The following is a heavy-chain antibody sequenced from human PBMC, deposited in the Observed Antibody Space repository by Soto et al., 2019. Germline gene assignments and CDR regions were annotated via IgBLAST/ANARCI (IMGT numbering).Heavy chain of an antibody. D-gene: IGHD3-22*01. CDR3: ARILVVITSQSVYFDY. V-gene: IGHV4-39*01. J-gene: IGHJ4*02. Sequence: SETLSLTCTVSGGSISSSSYYWGWIRQPPGKGLEWIGSIYYSGSTYYNPSLKSRVTISVDTSKNQFSLKLSSVTAADTAVYYCARILVVITSQSVYFDYWGQGTLVTVSS. CDR2: IYYSGST. CDR1: GGSISSSSYY.